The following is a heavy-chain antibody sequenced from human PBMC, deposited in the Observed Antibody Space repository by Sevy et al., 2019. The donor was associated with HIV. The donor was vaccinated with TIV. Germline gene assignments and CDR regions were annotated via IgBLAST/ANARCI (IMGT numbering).Heavy chain of an antibody. CDR2: ISSSSNDI. J-gene: IGHJ4*02. CDR3: ARKMELLVPDY. Sequence: GGSLRLSCAASGFIFSNYNMHRVRQAPGKGLQWVSCISSSSNDIYYADSLKGRFTISRDNAKNSLYLQMNSLRAEDTAVYYCARKMELLVPDYWGQGTLVTVSS. CDR1: GFIFSNYN. V-gene: IGHV3-21*01. D-gene: IGHD1-7*01.